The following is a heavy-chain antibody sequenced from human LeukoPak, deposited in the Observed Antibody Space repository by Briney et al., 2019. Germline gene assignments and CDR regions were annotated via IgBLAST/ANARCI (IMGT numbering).Heavy chain of an antibody. D-gene: IGHD3-3*01. CDR1: GFTFSSYA. V-gene: IGHV3-30-3*02. CDR3: AKEASAFGSAFDAFDM. CDR2: TSYDGSNE. J-gene: IGHJ3*02. Sequence: GGSLRLSCAASGFTFSSYAMHWVRQAPGKGLEWVAVTSYDGSNEYYADSVKGRFTISRDNSKNTVYLQMNSLRAEDTAVYYCAKEASAFGSAFDAFDMWGQGTMVTVSS.